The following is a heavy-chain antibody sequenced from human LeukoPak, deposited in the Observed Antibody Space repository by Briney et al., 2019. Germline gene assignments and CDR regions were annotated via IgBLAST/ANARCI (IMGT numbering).Heavy chain of an antibody. CDR2: ISGSGGST. CDR3: AKIFHTDGYYLGEHLFDA. J-gene: IGHJ5*02. CDR1: GFTFNNYA. V-gene: IGHV3-23*01. Sequence: GGSLRLSCAASGFTFNNYAMRWVRQAPGKGPEWLSAISGSGGSTTDADSVKGRFTTSRDNSKSTLYLQMNSLRAEDTAIYYCAKIFHTDGYYLGEHLFDAWGQGTLVTVSS. D-gene: IGHD3-22*01.